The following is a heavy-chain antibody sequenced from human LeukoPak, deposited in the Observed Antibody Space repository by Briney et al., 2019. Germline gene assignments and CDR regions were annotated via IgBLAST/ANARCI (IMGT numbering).Heavy chain of an antibody. J-gene: IGHJ4*02. CDR1: GFTFSSYG. V-gene: IGHV3-30*02. CDR3: VKDNPLDY. CDR2: IRYDGSNK. D-gene: IGHD1-14*01. Sequence: GGSLRFSCAASGFTFSSYGMHWVRQAPGKGLEWVAFIRYDGSNKYYADSVKGRFTISRDNSKNTLYLHINSLRAEDTAVYYCVKDNPLDYWGQGTLVIVSS.